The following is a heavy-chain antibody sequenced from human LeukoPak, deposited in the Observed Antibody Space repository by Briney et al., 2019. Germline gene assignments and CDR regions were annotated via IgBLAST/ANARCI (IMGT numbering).Heavy chain of an antibody. CDR3: ARGVSDQN. V-gene: IGHV4-34*01. CDR2: ISHSGST. Sequence: SETLSLTCAVYGGSFSGYYWSWIRQSPGKGLVWIGEISHSGSTYYNPSLKSRVTISLDTSKNQFSLKLTSVTAADTAVYYCARGVSDQNWGQGTLVTVSS. J-gene: IGHJ4*02. CDR1: GGSFSGYY.